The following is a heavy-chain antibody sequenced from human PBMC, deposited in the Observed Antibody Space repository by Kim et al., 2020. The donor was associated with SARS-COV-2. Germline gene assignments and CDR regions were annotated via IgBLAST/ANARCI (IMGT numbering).Heavy chain of an antibody. V-gene: IGHV3-20*03. CDR3: ARGSSGYYNYYYGMDV. J-gene: IGHJ6*02. D-gene: IGHD3-22*01. Sequence: SVTGRFTISRDNATNSLYLQMTSLRAEDTALYYCARGSSGYYNYYYGMDVWGQGTTVTVSS.